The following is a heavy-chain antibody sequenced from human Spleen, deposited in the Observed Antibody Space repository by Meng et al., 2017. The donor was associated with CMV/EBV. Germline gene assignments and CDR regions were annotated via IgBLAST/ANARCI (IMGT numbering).Heavy chain of an antibody. D-gene: IGHD2-2*01. CDR3: ARDLTYCSSSSCTNWFDP. J-gene: IGHJ5*02. CDR1: TFSDYY. Sequence: TFSDYYMSWIRQSPGKGLEWLSYISGSATTMSYADSVRGRFTISRDNAKNSLYLQMNSLRAEDTAVYYCARDLTYCSSSSCTNWFDPWGQGTLVTVSS. V-gene: IGHV3-11*04. CDR2: ISGSATTM.